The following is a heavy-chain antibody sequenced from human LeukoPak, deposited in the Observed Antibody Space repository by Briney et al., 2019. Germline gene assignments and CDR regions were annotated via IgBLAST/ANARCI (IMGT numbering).Heavy chain of an antibody. CDR2: IYYSGST. CDR3: ARALYGIYIGPSFDY. CDR1: GGSISSSSYY. V-gene: IGHV4-39*07. Sequence: SETLSLTCTVSGGSISSSSYYWGWIRQPPGKGLEWIGSIYYSGSTYYNPSLKSRVTISVDTSKNQFSLKLSSVTAADTAVYYCARALYGIYIGPSFDYWGQGTLVTVSS. J-gene: IGHJ4*02. D-gene: IGHD3-3*01.